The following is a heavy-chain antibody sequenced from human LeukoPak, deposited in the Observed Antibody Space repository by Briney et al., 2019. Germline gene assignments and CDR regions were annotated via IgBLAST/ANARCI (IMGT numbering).Heavy chain of an antibody. CDR1: GFTFSSYS. D-gene: IGHD2-15*01. CDR3: AKDLGSAITSALALDV. Sequence: GGSLRLSCAASGFTFSSYSMNWVRQAPGKGLEWVSSISSSSSYIYYADSVKGRFTISRDNRKNLLHLQMNSLRPDDSAVYYCAKDLGSAITSALALDVWGQGTTVTVSS. V-gene: IGHV3-21*04. J-gene: IGHJ6*02. CDR2: ISSSSSYI.